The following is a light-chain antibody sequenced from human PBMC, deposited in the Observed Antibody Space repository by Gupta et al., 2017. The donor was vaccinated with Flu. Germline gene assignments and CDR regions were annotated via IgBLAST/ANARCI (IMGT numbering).Light chain of an antibody. CDR1: ESESIS. V-gene: IGKV3-15*01. Sequence: ERATLSCTSSESESISSSWYQQKPGQAPGPLIQGSTARTTGSPVTFRGSGSGTEFNLTITSLQSEDFAVDYCLQDKDRPPYTFGQGTKLEIK. CDR2: GST. J-gene: IGKJ2*01. CDR3: LQDKDRPPYT.